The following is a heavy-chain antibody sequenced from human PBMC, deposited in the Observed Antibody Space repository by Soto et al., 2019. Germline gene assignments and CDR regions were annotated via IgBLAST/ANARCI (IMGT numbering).Heavy chain of an antibody. CDR3: ARRLTYPRSIIGRTEFDY. V-gene: IGHV5-10-1*01. CDR1: GYSFAMYS. D-gene: IGHD3-3*01. J-gene: IGHJ4*02. Sequence: GESLKISCQGSGYSFAMYSITWVRQMPGKGLEWMGAIAPGGSYATYSPSFQGHVTISADKSISTAYLQWSRLEASDTAIYYCARRLTYPRSIIGRTEFDYWGPGTLVIVSS. CDR2: IAPGGSYA.